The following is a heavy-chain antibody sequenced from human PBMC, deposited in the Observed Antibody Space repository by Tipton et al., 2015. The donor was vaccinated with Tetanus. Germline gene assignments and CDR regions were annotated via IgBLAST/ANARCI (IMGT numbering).Heavy chain of an antibody. V-gene: IGHV1-69*01. J-gene: IGHJ4*02. D-gene: IGHD5-12*01. CDR2: IIPIFGTA. Sequence: QSGPEVKKPGSSVKVSCKASGGTFSSYAISWVRQAPGQGLEWMGGIIPIFGTANYAQKFQGRVTITADESTSTAYMELSSLRSEDTAVYYCARDVLYSGYDYAGDYWGQGTLVTVSS. CDR3: ARDVLYSGYDYAGDY. CDR1: GGTFSSYA.